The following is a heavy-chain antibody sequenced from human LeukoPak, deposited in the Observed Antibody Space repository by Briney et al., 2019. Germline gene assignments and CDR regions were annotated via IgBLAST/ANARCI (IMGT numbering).Heavy chain of an antibody. D-gene: IGHD3-10*01. V-gene: IGHV5-51*01. J-gene: IGHJ4*02. Sequence: GESLKTSRKSPGYSFTNYWIGWVRQIPGKGLEWVGIIYPGDSDTRYSPSFQGHVTISADKSINTAYLHWSSLKASDTAMYYCVLAGSGSYYFDYWGQGILVTVSS. CDR1: GYSFTNYW. CDR2: IYPGDSDT. CDR3: VLAGSGSYYFDY.